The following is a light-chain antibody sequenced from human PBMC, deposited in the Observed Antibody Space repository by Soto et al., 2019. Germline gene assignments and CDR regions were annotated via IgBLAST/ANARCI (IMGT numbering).Light chain of an antibody. V-gene: IGKV1-33*01. Sequence: DIQITQSPSSLSASVGDRVTITCQASQDITYYLNWYQHKPGKAPKLLIYDASNLGTGVPSRFSGSRSGTDFTFTISSLQPEDIATYYCQQYDNLLFTFGPGTRVDLK. CDR3: QQYDNLLFT. CDR1: QDITYY. J-gene: IGKJ3*01. CDR2: DAS.